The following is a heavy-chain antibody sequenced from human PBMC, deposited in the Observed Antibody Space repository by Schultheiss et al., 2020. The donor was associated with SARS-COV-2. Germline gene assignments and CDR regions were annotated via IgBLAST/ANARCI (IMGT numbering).Heavy chain of an antibody. CDR3: AKDSTSYDFWSGCIGY. CDR1: GGSISSYY. J-gene: IGHJ4*02. Sequence: SETLSLTCTVSGGSISSYYWSWIRQPPGKGLEWIGYIYYSGSTNYNPSLKSRVTISVDTSKNQFSLKLSSVTAADTAVYYCAKDSTSYDFWSGCIGYWGQGTLVTVSS. CDR2: IYYSGST. D-gene: IGHD3-3*01. V-gene: IGHV4-59*01.